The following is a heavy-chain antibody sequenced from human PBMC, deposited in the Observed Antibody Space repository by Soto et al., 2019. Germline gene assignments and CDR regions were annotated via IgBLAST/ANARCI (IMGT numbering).Heavy chain of an antibody. CDR3: AREVGNVCDY. CDR2: ISTSSSTK. D-gene: IGHD1-26*01. V-gene: IGHV3-48*01. J-gene: IGHJ4*02. Sequence: TGGALRRSCVASGFIFSSYSMNWVRQAPGKGLEWVSDISTSSSTKYYADSVKGRFTISSDNAKNSLYLQMNSLRAEDTAVHYCAREVGNVCDYWGQGTLVIVSS. CDR1: GFIFSSYS.